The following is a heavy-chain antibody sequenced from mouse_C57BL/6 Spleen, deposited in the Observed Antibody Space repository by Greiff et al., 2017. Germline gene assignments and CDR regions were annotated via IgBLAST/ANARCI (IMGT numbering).Heavy chain of an antibody. CDR2: ISYDGSN. Sequence: EVKLQQSGPGLVKPSQSLSLTCSVTGYSITSGYYWNWIRQFPGNKLEWMGYISYDGSNNYNPSLENRISITRDTSKNQFFLKLNSVTTEDTATYYCAREITTVVFDYWGQGTTLTVSS. D-gene: IGHD1-1*01. CDR1: GYSITSGYY. V-gene: IGHV3-6*01. J-gene: IGHJ2*01. CDR3: AREITTVVFDY.